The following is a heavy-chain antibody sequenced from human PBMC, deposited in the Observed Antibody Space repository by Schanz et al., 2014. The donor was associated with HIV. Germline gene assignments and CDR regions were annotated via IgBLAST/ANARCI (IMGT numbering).Heavy chain of an antibody. V-gene: IGHV3-23*04. Sequence: VQLVESGGGLVKPGGSLRLSCAASGLTFGSYAMSWVRQAPGKGLEWVSAISGGGGSTYYADSVKGRLTISRDNSKNTLYLQMNSLRVEDTAVYYCANEEVPNDYWGQGTLVTVSS. CDR1: GLTFGSYA. J-gene: IGHJ4*02. CDR3: ANEEVPNDY. CDR2: ISGGGGST.